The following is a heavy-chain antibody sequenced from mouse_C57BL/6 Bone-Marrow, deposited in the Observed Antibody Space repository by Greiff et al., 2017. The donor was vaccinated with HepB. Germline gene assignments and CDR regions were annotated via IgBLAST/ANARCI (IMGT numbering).Heavy chain of an antibody. J-gene: IGHJ2*01. Sequence: VQLQQSVAELVRPGASVKLSCTASGFNIKNTYMHWVKQRPEQGLEWIGRIDPANGNTKYAPKFQGKATITADTSSNTAYLQISSLTSEDTAIYYCASPDSSGYLNFDYWGQGTTLTVSS. CDR1: GFNIKNTY. V-gene: IGHV14-3*01. D-gene: IGHD3-2*02. CDR2: IDPANGNT. CDR3: ASPDSSGYLNFDY.